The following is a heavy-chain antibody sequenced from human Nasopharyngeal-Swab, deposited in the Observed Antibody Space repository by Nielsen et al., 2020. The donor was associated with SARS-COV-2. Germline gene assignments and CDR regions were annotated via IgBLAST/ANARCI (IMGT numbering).Heavy chain of an antibody. CDR3: ARDGITMVRGVMPSVGGMVV. D-gene: IGHD3-10*01. Sequence: GESLKISCAASGFTFSSYGMHWVRQAPGKGLEWVAVIWYDGSNKYYADSVKGRFTISRDNSKNTLYLQMNSLRAEDTAVYYCARDGITMVRGVMPSVGGMVVWGQGTTVTVSS. CDR2: IWYDGSNK. CDR1: GFTFSSYG. J-gene: IGHJ6*02. V-gene: IGHV3-33*01.